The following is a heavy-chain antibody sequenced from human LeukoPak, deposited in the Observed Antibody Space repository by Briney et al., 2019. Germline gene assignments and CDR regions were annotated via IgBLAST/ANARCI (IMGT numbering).Heavy chain of an antibody. CDR2: ISPSDGNT. J-gene: IGHJ4*02. V-gene: IGHV3-23*01. D-gene: IGHD4-17*01. CDR1: GFTFSKYA. Sequence: GGSLRLSCAASGFTFSKYAMSRVRQAPGKGLEWVSAISPSDGNTFYADSVKGRFTISRDNSMNTLSLHMNSLRAEDTALYYCAKDSSVPYGITEWGQGTLVTVSS. CDR3: AKDSSVPYGITE.